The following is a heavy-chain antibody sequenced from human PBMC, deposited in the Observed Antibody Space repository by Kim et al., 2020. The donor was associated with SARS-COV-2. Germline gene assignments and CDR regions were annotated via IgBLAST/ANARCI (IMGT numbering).Heavy chain of an antibody. CDR1: GYTFINFG. V-gene: IGHV1-18*01. CDR3: ARDFELERQWDYFDH. J-gene: IGHJ4*02. Sequence: ASVKVSCKVFGYTFINFGISWVRQAPGQGLEWVGWVNSKNNGHAHQAQKFRDRVTLTTDTSTSTAYMELRSLRSDDTAVYFCARDFELERQWDYFDHWGQGTLVTIFS. CDR2: VNSKNNGHA. D-gene: IGHD1-1*01.